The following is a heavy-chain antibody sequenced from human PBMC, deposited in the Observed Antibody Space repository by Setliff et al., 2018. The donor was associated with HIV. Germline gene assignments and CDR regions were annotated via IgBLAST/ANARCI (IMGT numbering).Heavy chain of an antibody. CDR3: ARGTTATDYYYYMDV. D-gene: IGHD4-17*01. Sequence: GASVKVSCKASGYTFTVYYIHWVRQAPGQGLEWMGRINPNSGGTNYAQKFQGRVTMTRDTSISTAYLELSRLRSDDSAVYYCARGTTATDYYYYMDVWGKGTSVTVSS. J-gene: IGHJ6*03. V-gene: IGHV1-2*06. CDR1: GYTFTVYY. CDR2: INPNSGGT.